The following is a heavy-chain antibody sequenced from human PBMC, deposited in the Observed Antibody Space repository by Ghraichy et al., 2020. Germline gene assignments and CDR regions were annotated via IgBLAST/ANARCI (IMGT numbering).Heavy chain of an antibody. D-gene: IGHD6-6*01. CDR2: IYYSGIT. CDR1: GGSISSSSYS. V-gene: IGHV4-39*01. J-gene: IGHJ4*02. CDR3: ARQVSSSPNFDY. Sequence: SQTLSLTCTVSGGSISSSSYSWGWIRQPPGKGLEWIGSIYYSGITYYNPSLKSRLSISVDTSKTQFSLTLRSVTAADTAVYYCARQVSSSPNFDYWGQGTLVTVSS.